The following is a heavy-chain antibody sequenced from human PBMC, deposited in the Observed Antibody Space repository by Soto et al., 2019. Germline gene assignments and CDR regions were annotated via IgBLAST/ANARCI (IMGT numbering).Heavy chain of an antibody. CDR1: GFSFRDYG. V-gene: IGHV3-23*01. D-gene: IGHD4-17*01. Sequence: EVQLLEAGGGLVQPGGSLRLSCAASGFSFRDYGMSWVRQAPGKGLEWLSAIIGNGDTAYYADSVRGRFTISTGNSKNTLYLQLNDLGAEATAIYYCAKDYDYGDSLPFDCWGQGTRVTVSS. CDR2: IIGNGDTA. CDR3: AKDYDYGDSLPFDC. J-gene: IGHJ4*02.